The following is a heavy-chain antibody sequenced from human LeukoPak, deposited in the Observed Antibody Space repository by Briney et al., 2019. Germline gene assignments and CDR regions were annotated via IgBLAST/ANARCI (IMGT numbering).Heavy chain of an antibody. CDR2: IIPILGIA. D-gene: IGHD6-13*01. Sequence: SVKVSCKASGGTFSSYAISWVRQAPGQGLEWMGRIIPILGIANYAQKFQGRVTITADKSTSTAYMELSSLRSEDTAVYYCARDKQQQLATWRGDAFDIWGQGTMVTVSS. V-gene: IGHV1-69*04. CDR3: ARDKQQQLATWRGDAFDI. CDR1: GGTFSSYA. J-gene: IGHJ3*02.